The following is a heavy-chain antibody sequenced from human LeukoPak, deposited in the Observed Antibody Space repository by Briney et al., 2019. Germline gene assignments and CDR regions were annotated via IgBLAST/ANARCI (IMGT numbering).Heavy chain of an antibody. Sequence: SETLSLTCAVYGGSFSGYYWSWIRLPPGKGLEWIGEINHSGSTNYNPSLKSRVTISVDTSKNQFSLKLSSVTAADTAVYYCARAPTVTTYGWFDPWGQGTLVTVSS. V-gene: IGHV4-34*01. D-gene: IGHD4-17*01. CDR2: INHSGST. CDR3: ARAPTVTTYGWFDP. CDR1: GGSFSGYY. J-gene: IGHJ5*02.